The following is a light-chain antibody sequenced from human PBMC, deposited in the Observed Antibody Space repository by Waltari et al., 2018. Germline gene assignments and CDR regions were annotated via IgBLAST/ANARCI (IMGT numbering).Light chain of an antibody. CDR1: SSDIGSHNI. J-gene: IGLJ2*01. Sequence: QSALTQPASVSGSPGQSITISCTGTSSDIGSHNIVSWYQQHPGKAPNLMIYEVSKRPSGVSNRFSGSKSGNMASLTISGLQAEDDADYYCCSYAGSSTLDVVFGGGTKLTVL. CDR2: EVS. CDR3: CSYAGSSTLDVV. V-gene: IGLV2-23*02.